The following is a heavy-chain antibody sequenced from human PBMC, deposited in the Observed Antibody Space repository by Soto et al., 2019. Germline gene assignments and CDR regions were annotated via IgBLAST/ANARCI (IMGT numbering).Heavy chain of an antibody. J-gene: IGHJ5*02. Sequence: QVQLVESGGGVVQPGRSLRLSCAASGFTFSSYAMHWVRQAPGKGLEWVAVISYDGSNKYYADSVKGRFTISRDNSNNTLYLQMNTLRAEDTAVYYCARERVVVPAAMWGSGWFDPRGQGTLVTVSS. CDR2: ISYDGSNK. V-gene: IGHV3-30-3*01. CDR1: GFTFSSYA. CDR3: ARERVVVPAAMWGSGWFDP. D-gene: IGHD2-2*01.